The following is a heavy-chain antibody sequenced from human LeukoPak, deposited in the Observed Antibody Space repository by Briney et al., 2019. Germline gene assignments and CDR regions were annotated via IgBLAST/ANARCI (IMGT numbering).Heavy chain of an antibody. V-gene: IGHV3-48*01. Sequence: GGSLRLSCSASGFTFSAYSMNWVRQAPGKGLEWVSYISGDSGTIYYADSALGRFTISRDNAKNSLFLQMNSLRAEDTAVYYCAREALDGYCSSSSCYLIDYWGQGTLVTVSS. J-gene: IGHJ4*02. D-gene: IGHD2-2*03. CDR1: GFTFSAYS. CDR3: AREALDGYCSSSSCYLIDY. CDR2: ISGDSGTI.